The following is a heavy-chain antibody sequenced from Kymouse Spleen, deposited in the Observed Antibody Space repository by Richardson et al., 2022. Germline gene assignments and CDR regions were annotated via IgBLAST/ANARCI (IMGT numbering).Heavy chain of an antibody. CDR1: GGSFSGYY. Sequence: QVQLQQWGAGLLKPSETLSLTCAVYGGSFSGYYWSWIRQPPGKGLEWIGEINHSGSTNYNPSLKSRVTISVDTSKNQFSLKLSSVTAADTAVYYCAREGCITGTTGHYYYYGMDVWGQGTTVTVSS. V-gene: IGHV4-34*01. CDR2: INHSGST. J-gene: IGHJ6*02. D-gene: IGHD1-7*01. CDR3: AREGCITGTTGHYYYYGMDV.